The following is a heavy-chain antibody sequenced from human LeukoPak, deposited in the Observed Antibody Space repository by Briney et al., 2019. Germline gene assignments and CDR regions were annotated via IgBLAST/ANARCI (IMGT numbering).Heavy chain of an antibody. Sequence: PSETLSLTCAVYGGSFSGYYWSWIRQPPGKGLEWIGEINHSGSTNYNPSLKSRVTISVDTSKNQFSLKLSSVTAADTAVYYCATIHLTGYSSSWSDAFDIWGQGTMVTVSS. CDR3: ATIHLTGYSSSWSDAFDI. CDR1: GGSFSGYY. J-gene: IGHJ3*02. V-gene: IGHV4-34*01. CDR2: INHSGST. D-gene: IGHD6-13*01.